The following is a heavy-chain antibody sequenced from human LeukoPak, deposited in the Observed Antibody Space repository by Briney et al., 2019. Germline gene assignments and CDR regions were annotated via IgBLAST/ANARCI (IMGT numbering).Heavy chain of an antibody. Sequence: ASVKVSCKASGYTFTSYGISWVRQAPGQGLKWMGWISAYNGNTNYAQKLQGRVTMTTDTSTSTAYMELRSLRSDDTAVYYCARGGYCSSTSCYGRFDPWGQGTLVTVSS. V-gene: IGHV1-18*04. CDR3: ARGGYCSSTSCYGRFDP. J-gene: IGHJ5*02. CDR1: GYTFTSYG. CDR2: ISAYNGNT. D-gene: IGHD2-2*01.